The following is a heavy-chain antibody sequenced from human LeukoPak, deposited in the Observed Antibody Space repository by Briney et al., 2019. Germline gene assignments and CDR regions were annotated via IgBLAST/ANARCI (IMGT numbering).Heavy chain of an antibody. D-gene: IGHD2-15*01. CDR2: ISRSGSTI. CDR1: GFTFCDYN. J-gene: IGHJ6*03. Sequence: GGSLRLSCAASGFTFCDYNMRWVRQALGKGLEWVSSISRSGSTIYYADSVKGRFTISRDNAKNSLFLQMNSLRAEDTAVYYCARVLRYCSGGNCYSGGLGYMDVWGKGTTVTISS. CDR3: ARVLRYCSGGNCYSGGLGYMDV. V-gene: IGHV3-11*01.